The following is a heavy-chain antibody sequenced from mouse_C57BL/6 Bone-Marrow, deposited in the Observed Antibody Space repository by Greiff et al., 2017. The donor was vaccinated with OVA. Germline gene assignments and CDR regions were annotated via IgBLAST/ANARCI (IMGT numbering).Heavy chain of an antibody. CDR1: GFTFSDYY. CDR3: ERDGGGYLSYWYFEV. Sequence: EVKLVESEGGLVQPGSSMKLSCTASGFTFSDYYMAWVRQVPEKGLEWVANLNYDGSSTYYLHSLQSRFILSRDNAKNILYLQMSSLKCEDTDTYDCERDGGGYLSYWYFEVWGTGTTVTVSS. CDR2: LNYDGSST. J-gene: IGHJ1*03. V-gene: IGHV5-16*01. D-gene: IGHD2-3*01.